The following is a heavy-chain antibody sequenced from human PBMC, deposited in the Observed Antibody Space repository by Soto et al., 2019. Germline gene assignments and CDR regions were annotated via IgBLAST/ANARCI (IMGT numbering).Heavy chain of an antibody. CDR1: GGSISSYY. CDR2: IYYSGIT. J-gene: IGHJ5*02. D-gene: IGHD3-22*01. Sequence: PSETLSLTCTVSGGSISSYYWGWIRQPPGKGLEWIANIYYSGITYCNPSLKSRVAISVDTSKNQFSLKLSSVSAADTAIYYCARSNSGYYKWFDPWGQGTLVTVSS. CDR3: ARSNSGYYKWFDP. V-gene: IGHV4-39*01.